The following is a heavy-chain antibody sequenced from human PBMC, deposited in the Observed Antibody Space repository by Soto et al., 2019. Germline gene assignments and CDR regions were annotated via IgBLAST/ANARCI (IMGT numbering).Heavy chain of an antibody. J-gene: IGHJ4*02. D-gene: IGHD3-22*01. V-gene: IGHV4-59*08. CDR1: GGSISSYY. Sequence: SETLSLTCTVSGGSISSYYWSWIRQPPGKGLEWIGYIYYSGSTNYNPSLKSRLTISVDTSKNQFSLKLSSVTAADTAVYYCARADHYYYDSSGYWDYWGQGTLVTFSS. CDR3: ARADHYYYDSSGYWDY. CDR2: IYYSGST.